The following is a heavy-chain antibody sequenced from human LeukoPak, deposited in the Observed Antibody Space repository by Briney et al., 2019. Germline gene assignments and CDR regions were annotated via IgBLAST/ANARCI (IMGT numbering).Heavy chain of an antibody. Sequence: ASVKVSCKASGYTFTSYAMNWVRQAPGQGLEWMGWINTNTGNPTYAQGFTGRFVFSLDTSVSTAYLQISSLKAEDTAVYYCARRGPWQQLAYYGMDVWGQGTTVTVSS. CDR2: INTNTGNP. CDR3: ARRGPWQQLAYYGMDV. D-gene: IGHD6-13*01. CDR1: GYTFTSYA. J-gene: IGHJ6*02. V-gene: IGHV7-4-1*02.